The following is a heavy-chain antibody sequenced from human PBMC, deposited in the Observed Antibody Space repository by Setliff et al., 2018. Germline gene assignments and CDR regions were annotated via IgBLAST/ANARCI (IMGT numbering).Heavy chain of an antibody. CDR1: GFTFSSYG. Sequence: GGSLRLSCAAPGFTFSSYGMHWVRQAPGKGLEWVSTINWDGRSTGYSDSVKGRFTISRDNAKNTLYLQLNSLRGEDTALYHCAKNGFGVVALGVNNWFDPWGQGTLVTVSS. J-gene: IGHJ5*02. CDR3: AKNGFGVVALGVNNWFDP. V-gene: IGHV3-20*01. D-gene: IGHD3-10*01. CDR2: INWDGRST.